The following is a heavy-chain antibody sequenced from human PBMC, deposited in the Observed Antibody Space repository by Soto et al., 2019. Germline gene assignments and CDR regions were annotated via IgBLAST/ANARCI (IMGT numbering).Heavy chain of an antibody. CDR3: ARVHVDYWYFDR. CDR2: IYYTGST. V-gene: IGHV4-59*01. CDR1: GGSISSYY. J-gene: IGHJ2*01. Sequence: HVQLQESGPGLVKPSETLSLTCTVSGGSISSYYWSWIRQPPGKGLEWMGYIYYTGSTNHNPSLRSRASISVDTSKNQFSLKLSSVPAADTAVYYCARVHVDYWYFDRWGRGTLVTVSS.